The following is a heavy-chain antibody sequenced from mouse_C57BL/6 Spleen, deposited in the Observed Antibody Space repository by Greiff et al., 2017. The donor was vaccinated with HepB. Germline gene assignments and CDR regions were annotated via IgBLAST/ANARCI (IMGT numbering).Heavy chain of an antibody. D-gene: IGHD2-4*01. J-gene: IGHJ3*01. V-gene: IGHV1-78*01. Sequence: VQLQQSDAELVKPGASVKISCKVSGYTFTDHTIHWMKQRPEQGLEWIGYIYPRDGSTKYNEKFKGKATLTADKSSSTAYMQLNSLTSEDSAVYLCAREHYDYDAWFAYWGQGTLVTVSA. CDR1: GYTFTDHT. CDR2: IYPRDGST. CDR3: AREHYDYDAWFAY.